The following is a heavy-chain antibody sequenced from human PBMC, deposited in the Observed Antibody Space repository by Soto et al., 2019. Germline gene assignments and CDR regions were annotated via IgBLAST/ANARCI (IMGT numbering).Heavy chain of an antibody. Sequence: VQLVESGGGVVQPGRSLRLSCAVSGLTFSTYGMHWVRQAPGKGLEWVAVISYDVRKTHYADSVRGRFTISRDNSKSTLYLQMNDSRPDDTALYYCAKDSLGGMGTVMMPGPDWGQGTLVTVSS. CDR1: GLTFSTYG. CDR2: ISYDVRKT. D-gene: IGHD4-17*01. CDR3: AKDSLGGMGTVMMPGPD. V-gene: IGHV3-30*18. J-gene: IGHJ4*02.